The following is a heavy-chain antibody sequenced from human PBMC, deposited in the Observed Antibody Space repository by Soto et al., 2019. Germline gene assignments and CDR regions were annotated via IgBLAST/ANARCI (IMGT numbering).Heavy chain of an antibody. CDR1: GFTFSSYA. D-gene: IGHD4-17*01. Sequence: EVQLLESGGGLVQPGGSLRLSCAASGFTFSSYAMSWVRQAPGKGLEWVSAISGSGGSTYYADSVKGRFTISRDNSKNTLYLQMNSLRAEDTAVYYCAKDPFGPLHRGSSVTTFDYWGQGTLVTVSS. J-gene: IGHJ4*02. V-gene: IGHV3-23*01. CDR2: ISGSGGST. CDR3: AKDPFGPLHRGSSVTTFDY.